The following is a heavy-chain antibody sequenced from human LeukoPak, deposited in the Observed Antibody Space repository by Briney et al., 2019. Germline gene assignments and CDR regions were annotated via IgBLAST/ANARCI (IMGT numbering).Heavy chain of an antibody. D-gene: IGHD6-13*01. CDR1: GYTFTGYY. V-gene: IGHV1-2*02. CDR2: INPNSGGT. J-gene: IGHJ4*02. CDR3: AREPGIAAAGTDY. Sequence: ASAKVSCKASGYTFTGYYMHWVRQAPGQGLEWMGWINPNSGGTNHAQKFQGRVTMTRDTSISTAYMELSRLRSDDTAVYYCAREPGIAAAGTDYWGQGTLVTVSS.